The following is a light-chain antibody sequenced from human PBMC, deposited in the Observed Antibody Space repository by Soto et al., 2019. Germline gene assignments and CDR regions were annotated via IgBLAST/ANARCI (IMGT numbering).Light chain of an antibody. V-gene: IGKV3-20*01. CDR3: QQFGSSWWT. Sequence: EIVLTQSPGTLSLSPGERATLSCRASQSVSSSYLAWYQQKPGQAPRLLIYGASNRATGIPDRFSGSGSGTDFTLTISRLEPEDFAVYYCQQFGSSWWTFGQGTKVDIK. CDR2: GAS. J-gene: IGKJ1*01. CDR1: QSVSSSY.